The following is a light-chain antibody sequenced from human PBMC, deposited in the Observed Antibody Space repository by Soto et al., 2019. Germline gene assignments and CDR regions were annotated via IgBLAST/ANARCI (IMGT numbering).Light chain of an antibody. Sequence: DIQMTQSPSTLSASVGDRVTITCRASQSIDNWLAWYQQKPGKSPKLLSYAASTLETGVPSRFSGSGSGTEFTLTIKSLQPDDFATYYCQQFSSYSTFGQGTKVEIK. J-gene: IGKJ1*01. CDR3: QQFSSYST. V-gene: IGKV1-5*01. CDR2: AAS. CDR1: QSIDNW.